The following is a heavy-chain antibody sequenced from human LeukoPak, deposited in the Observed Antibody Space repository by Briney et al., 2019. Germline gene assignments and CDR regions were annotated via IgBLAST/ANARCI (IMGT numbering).Heavy chain of an antibody. CDR2: IIPIFGTA. CDR3: ARDLGQWFDP. CDR1: GGTFSSYA. V-gene: IGHV1-69*05. Sequence: ASVKVSCKASGGTFSSYAISWVRQAPGQGLEWMGGIIPIFGTANYAQKFQGRVTITTDESTSTAYMELSSLRSEDTAVYYYARDLGQWFDPWGQGTLVTVSS. D-gene: IGHD3-16*01. J-gene: IGHJ5*02.